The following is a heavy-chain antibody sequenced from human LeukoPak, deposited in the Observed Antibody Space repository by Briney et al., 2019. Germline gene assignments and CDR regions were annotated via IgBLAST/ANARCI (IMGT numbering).Heavy chain of an antibody. Sequence: GASVKVSCKASGYTFTSYYMHWVRQAPGQGLELMGIINPSGGSTSYARNFQVRVTMTRDTSTSTVYMELSSLRSEDTAVYYCARVRDGYNDAYDIWGQGTMVTVPS. J-gene: IGHJ3*02. V-gene: IGHV1-46*01. CDR2: INPSGGST. CDR1: GYTFTSYY. CDR3: ARVRDGYNDAYDI. D-gene: IGHD5-24*01.